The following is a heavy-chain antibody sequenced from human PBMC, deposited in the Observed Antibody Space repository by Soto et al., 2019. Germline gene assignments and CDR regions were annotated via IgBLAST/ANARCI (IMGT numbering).Heavy chain of an antibody. J-gene: IGHJ3*02. CDR3: ARRNQYGDYDAFDI. D-gene: IGHD4-17*01. CDR1: GGSISSYY. CDR2: IYTSGST. Sequence: SETLSLTCTVSGGSISSYYWSWIRQPAGKGLERIGRIYTSGSTNYNPSLKSRVTMSVDTSKNQFSLKLSSVTAADTAVYYCARRNQYGDYDAFDIWGQGTMVTVSS. V-gene: IGHV4-4*07.